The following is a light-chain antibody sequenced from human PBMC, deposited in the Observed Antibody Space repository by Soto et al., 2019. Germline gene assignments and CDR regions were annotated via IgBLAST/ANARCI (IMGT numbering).Light chain of an antibody. CDR2: VAS. V-gene: IGKV1-5*03. J-gene: IGKJ1*01. CDR1: QSISSW. Sequence: DIQMTQSPSTLSASVGDRVTITCRASQSISSWLAWYQQKPVKAPKLLIYVASGLESGVPSRFSGSGSGTEFTHTISSLQPDDFATYYCQQYNSYSRTFGPGTQVEIK. CDR3: QQYNSYSRT.